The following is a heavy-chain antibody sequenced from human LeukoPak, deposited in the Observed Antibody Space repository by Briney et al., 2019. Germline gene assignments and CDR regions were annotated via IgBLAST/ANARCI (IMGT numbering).Heavy chain of an antibody. CDR3: ARGVLAYCGGDCHHYYYMDV. Sequence: GVSVKVSCTASGYTFTSYDINWGRQATGQGAEWMGWINPNSGNTGYAQKFQGRVTITRNTSISTAYMELSSLRSEDTAVCYCARGVLAYCGGDCHHYYYMDVWGKGTTVTVSS. CDR2: INPNSGNT. J-gene: IGHJ6*03. V-gene: IGHV1-8*03. D-gene: IGHD2-21*02. CDR1: GYTFTSYD.